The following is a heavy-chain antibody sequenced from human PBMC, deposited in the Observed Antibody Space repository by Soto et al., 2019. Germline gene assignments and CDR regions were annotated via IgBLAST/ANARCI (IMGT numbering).Heavy chain of an antibody. CDR3: AHSYVDIVATRGAFDI. V-gene: IGHV2-5*02. Sequence: QITLKESGPTLVKPTQTLTLTCTFSGFSLSTSGVGVGWIRQPPGKALEWLALIYWDDDKRYSPSLKSRLTITQDTSKNQVVLTMTNMDPVDTATYYCAHSYVDIVATRGAFDIWGQGTMVTVSS. D-gene: IGHD5-12*01. J-gene: IGHJ3*02. CDR1: GFSLSTSGVG. CDR2: IYWDDDK.